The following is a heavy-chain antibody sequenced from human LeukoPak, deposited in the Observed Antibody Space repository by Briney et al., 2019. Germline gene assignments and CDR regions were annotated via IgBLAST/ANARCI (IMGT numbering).Heavy chain of an antibody. V-gene: IGHV4-39*01. Sequence: SETLSLTCSVSGGSITKNGYYWGWIRQSPETGLEWIGSMHYSGSTYYNPSLKSRVTISVDTSKNQFSLKLSSVTAADTAVYYCARQPRFLEWLLSPRTGYYFDYWGQGTLVTVSS. J-gene: IGHJ4*02. CDR1: GGSITKNGYY. CDR3: ARQPRFLEWLLSPRTGYYFDY. D-gene: IGHD3-3*01. CDR2: MHYSGST.